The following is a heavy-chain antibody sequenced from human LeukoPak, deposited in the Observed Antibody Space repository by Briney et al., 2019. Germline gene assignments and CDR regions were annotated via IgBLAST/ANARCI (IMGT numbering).Heavy chain of an antibody. D-gene: IGHD3-10*01. V-gene: IGHV3-11*04. CDR3: ARSGWFGALLRAFDY. CDR2: ISIVTRII. Sequence: GGLTLSCAASGFTFIDYYMSWLRQAPGKGREGVSYISIVTRIIYYTASVKSRFTISRDNAQNSLYLQMNSLRAEATAVYSCARSGWFGALLRAFDYWGQGPLVTVSS. CDR1: GFTFIDYY. J-gene: IGHJ4*02.